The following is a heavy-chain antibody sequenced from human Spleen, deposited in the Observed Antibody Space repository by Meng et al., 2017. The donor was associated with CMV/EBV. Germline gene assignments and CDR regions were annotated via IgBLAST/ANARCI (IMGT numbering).Heavy chain of an antibody. J-gene: IGHJ6*02. CDR3: ARAPCSTATCYIYYYYGLDV. Sequence: ASVKVSCKASGYTFTDYYIHWVRQAPGEGLEWMGWSNPNSGATNYAQKFQGRVTMTRDTSLSTAYLELSRLRSDDTAVFFCARAPCSTATCYIYYYYGLDVWGQGTTVTVSS. V-gene: IGHV1-2*02. D-gene: IGHD2-2*02. CDR1: GYTFTDYY. CDR2: SNPNSGAT.